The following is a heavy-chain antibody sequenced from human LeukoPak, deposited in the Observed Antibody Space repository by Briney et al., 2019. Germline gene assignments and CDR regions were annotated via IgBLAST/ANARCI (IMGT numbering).Heavy chain of an antibody. D-gene: IGHD6-13*01. CDR1: GFTFSSYS. Sequence: GGSLRLSCAASGFTFSSYSMNWVRQAPGKGLEWVSYISSSSTIYYADSVKGRFTISRDNAKNSLYLQMNSLRAEDTAVYYCARGQGIGQQLVPDAFDIWGQGTMVTVSS. CDR3: ARGQGIGQQLVPDAFDI. CDR2: ISSSSTI. J-gene: IGHJ3*02. V-gene: IGHV3-48*01.